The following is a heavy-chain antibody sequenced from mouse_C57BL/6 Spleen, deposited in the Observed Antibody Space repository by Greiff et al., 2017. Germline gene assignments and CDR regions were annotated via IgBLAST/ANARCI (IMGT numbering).Heavy chain of an antibody. CDR1: GYTFTSYW. Sequence: VQLQQPGAELVKPGASVTMSCKASGYTFTSYWITWVKQRPGQGLEWIGDLYPGSGSTNYNEKFKSKATLTVDTSSSTAYMQLSSLTSEDSAVYYCARGGIYYGYLYYAMDYWGQGTSVTVSS. D-gene: IGHD2-2*01. V-gene: IGHV1-55*01. CDR3: ARGGIYYGYLYYAMDY. J-gene: IGHJ4*01. CDR2: LYPGSGST.